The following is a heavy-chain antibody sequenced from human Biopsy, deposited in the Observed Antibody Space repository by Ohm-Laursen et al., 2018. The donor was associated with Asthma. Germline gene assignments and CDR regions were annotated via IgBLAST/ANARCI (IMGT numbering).Heavy chain of an antibody. CDR1: GGSLRGYV. D-gene: IGHD3-3*01. J-gene: IGHJ6*02. CDR3: ARGPEWNGLDV. CDR2: STQGGGT. Sequence: GTLSLTCAVYGGSLRGYVWTWTRQPPGKGLEWIGESTQGGGTTFNPSLKSRVTISIDSSKSQLSLKVRSVTAADTAVYYCARGPEWNGLDVWGQGTTVTVSS. V-gene: IGHV4-34*01.